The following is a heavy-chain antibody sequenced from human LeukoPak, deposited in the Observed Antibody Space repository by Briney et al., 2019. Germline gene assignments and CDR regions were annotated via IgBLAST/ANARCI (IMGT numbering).Heavy chain of an antibody. J-gene: IGHJ5*02. Sequence: SETLSLTCTVSGGSISSGDYYWSWIRQPPGKGLEWIGYIYYSGSTYYNPSLKSRVTISVDTSKNQFSLKLSSVTAADTAVYYCARVWNSDYVDPWGQGTLVTVSS. CDR2: IYYSGST. CDR3: ARVWNSDYVDP. D-gene: IGHD5-12*01. V-gene: IGHV4-30-4*08. CDR1: GGSISSGDYY.